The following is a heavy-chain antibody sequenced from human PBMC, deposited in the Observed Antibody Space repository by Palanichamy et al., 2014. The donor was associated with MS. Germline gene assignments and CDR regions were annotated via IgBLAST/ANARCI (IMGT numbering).Heavy chain of an antibody. Sequence: QVQLQESGPGLVKPSQTLSLTCTVSGGSIGSGGYFWSWVRQRPGKGLEWIAYISHSGSTDYNPSLQSRLTISLDTSKNHFSLNLNPVIAADTAVYYCARVGRGFDYWGQGTLVTVSS. CDR1: GGSIGSGGYF. D-gene: IGHD3-10*01. V-gene: IGHV4-31*03. CDR2: ISHSGST. J-gene: IGHJ4*02. CDR3: ARVGRGFDY.